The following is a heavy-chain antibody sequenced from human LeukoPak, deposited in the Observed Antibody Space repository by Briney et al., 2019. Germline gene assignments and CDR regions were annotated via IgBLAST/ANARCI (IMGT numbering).Heavy chain of an antibody. J-gene: IGHJ4*02. Sequence: GGSLRLSCAASGFTVSSNYMSWVRQAPGKGLEWVSVIYSGGSTYYADSAKGRFTISRDNSKNTLYLQMNSLRAEDTAVYYCARDTRPDYYGSGSYNWGQGTLVTVSS. D-gene: IGHD3-10*01. CDR1: GFTVSSNY. V-gene: IGHV3-66*01. CDR3: ARDTRPDYYGSGSYN. CDR2: IYSGGST.